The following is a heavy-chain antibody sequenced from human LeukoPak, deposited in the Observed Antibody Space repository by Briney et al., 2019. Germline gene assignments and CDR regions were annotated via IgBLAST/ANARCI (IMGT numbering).Heavy chain of an antibody. CDR2: ISYDGSNK. D-gene: IGHD6-13*01. V-gene: IGHV3-30*18. CDR3: AKGAFGGRSSSSWSNFDY. Sequence: GGSLRLSCAASGFTFSSYGMHWVRQAPGKGLEWVAVISYDGSNKYYADSVKGRFTISRDNSKNTLYLQMNSLRAEDTGVYYCAKGAFGGRSSSSWSNFDYWGQGTLVTVSS. CDR1: GFTFSSYG. J-gene: IGHJ4*02.